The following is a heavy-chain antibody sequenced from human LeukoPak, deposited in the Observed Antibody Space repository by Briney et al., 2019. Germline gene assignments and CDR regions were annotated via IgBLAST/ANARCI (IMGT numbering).Heavy chain of an antibody. J-gene: IGHJ6*03. CDR1: GYTFTSYG. Sequence: ASVKVSCKASGYTFTSYGISWVRQAPGQGLEWMGWISAYNGNTNYAQKLQGRVTMTTDTSTSTAYMELRSPRSDDTAVYYCARAPYYDFWSGYYPYYYYMDVWGKGTTVTVSS. D-gene: IGHD3-3*01. V-gene: IGHV1-18*01. CDR3: ARAPYYDFWSGYYPYYYYMDV. CDR2: ISAYNGNT.